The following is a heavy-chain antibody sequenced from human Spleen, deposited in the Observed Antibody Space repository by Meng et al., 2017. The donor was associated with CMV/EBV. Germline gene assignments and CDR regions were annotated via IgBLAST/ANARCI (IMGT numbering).Heavy chain of an antibody. D-gene: IGHD6-19*01. CDR1: GYTFTGYY. CDR2: ISAYNGNT. J-gene: IGHJ4*02. Sequence: QVQLVPSGAEVKKPGASVKVSCKASGYTFTGYYMHWVRQAPGQGLEWMGWISAYNGNTNYAQKLQGRVTMTTDTSTSTAYMELRSLRSDDTAVYYCARGLWRYSSGWSSYYFDYWGQGTLVTVSS. V-gene: IGHV1-18*04. CDR3: ARGLWRYSSGWSSYYFDY.